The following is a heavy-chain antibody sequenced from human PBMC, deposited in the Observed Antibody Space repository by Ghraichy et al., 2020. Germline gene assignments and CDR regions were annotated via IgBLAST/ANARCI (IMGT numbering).Heavy chain of an antibody. D-gene: IGHD1-26*01. CDR3: ARGLNSGHYYYYYYMDV. J-gene: IGHJ6*03. CDR2: ICYNGNT. Sequence: SETLSLTCTVSGGSISSYYWNWIRQPPGRGLEWIGYICYNGNTNYNPSLKSRVTISKDTSNNQFSLRLSSVTAADTAVYYCARGLNSGHYYYYYYMDVWGKGTTVTVSS. CDR1: GGSISSYY. V-gene: IGHV4-59*01.